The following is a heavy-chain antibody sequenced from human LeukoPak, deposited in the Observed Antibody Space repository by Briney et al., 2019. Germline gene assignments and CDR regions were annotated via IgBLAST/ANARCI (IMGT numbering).Heavy chain of an antibody. CDR3: ARVVVAGYYYYYMDV. V-gene: IGHV4-4*07. CDR1: GGSISSYY. J-gene: IGHJ6*03. D-gene: IGHD6-19*01. CDR2: IYTSGST. Sequence: SETLSLTCTVSGGSISSYYWSWIRQPAGKGLEWIGRIYTSGSTNYNPFLKSRVTMSVDTSKNQFSLKLSSVTAADTAVYYCARVVVAGYYYYYMDVWGKGTTVTISS.